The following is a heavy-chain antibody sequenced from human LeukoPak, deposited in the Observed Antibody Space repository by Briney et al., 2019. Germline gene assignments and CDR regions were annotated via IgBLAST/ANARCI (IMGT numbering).Heavy chain of an antibody. D-gene: IGHD6-13*01. CDR2: INPNSGGT. CDR1: GYTFTGYY. CDR3: ARGQGSSAWYNWFDP. Sequence: ASVKVSCKASGYTFTGYYMHWLRQAPGQGLEWMGWINPNSGGTNYAQKFQGRVTMTRDTSISTAYMDLSRLRSDDTAVYFCARGQGSSAWYNWFDPWGQGTLVIVSS. J-gene: IGHJ5*02. V-gene: IGHV1-2*02.